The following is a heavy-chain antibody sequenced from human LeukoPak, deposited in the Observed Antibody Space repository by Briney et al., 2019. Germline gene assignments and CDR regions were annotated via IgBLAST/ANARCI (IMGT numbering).Heavy chain of an antibody. CDR3: ARAGGADILTGYYRGPFDY. CDR1: GGTFSSYA. D-gene: IGHD3-9*01. Sequence: GASVKVSCKASGGTFSSYAISWVRRAPGQGLEWMGGIIPIFGTANYAQKFQGRVTITADESTSTAYMELSSLRSEDTAVYYCARAGGADILTGYYRGPFDYWGQGTLVTVSS. V-gene: IGHV1-69*13. J-gene: IGHJ4*02. CDR2: IIPIFGTA.